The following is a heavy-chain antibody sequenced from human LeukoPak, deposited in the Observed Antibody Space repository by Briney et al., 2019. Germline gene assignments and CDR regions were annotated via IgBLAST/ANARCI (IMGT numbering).Heavy chain of an antibody. Sequence: GGSLRLSCAASGFTLSSYDMNWVRQAPGKGLEWVSAISGGGGSTYYADSVKGRVTISRDNSKNTLYLQMNSLRAEDTAVYYCAKRWDNILSGFDYWGQGTLVTVSS. J-gene: IGHJ4*02. CDR3: AKRWDNILSGFDY. V-gene: IGHV3-23*01. D-gene: IGHD3-9*01. CDR1: GFTLSSYD. CDR2: ISGGGGST.